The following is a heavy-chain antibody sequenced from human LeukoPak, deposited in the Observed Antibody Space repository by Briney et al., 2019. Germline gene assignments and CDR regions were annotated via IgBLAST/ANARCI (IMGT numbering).Heavy chain of an antibody. Sequence: GRSLRLSCAASGFTFSGYAMHWVRQAPGKGLEWVAVISYDGSNKYYADSVKGRFTISRDNSKNTLYLQMNSLRAEDTAVYYCARASLVPAELILLDYSYGMDVWGQGTTVTVSS. V-gene: IGHV3-30*14. CDR1: GFTFSGYA. CDR3: ARASLVPAELILLDYSYGMDV. J-gene: IGHJ6*02. D-gene: IGHD2-2*01. CDR2: ISYDGSNK.